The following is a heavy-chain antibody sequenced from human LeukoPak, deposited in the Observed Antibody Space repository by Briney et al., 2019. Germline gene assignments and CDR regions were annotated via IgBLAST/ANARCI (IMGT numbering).Heavy chain of an antibody. CDR3: ARAAWLQVPFDI. V-gene: IGHV3-7*01. CDR2: IKQDGSEK. J-gene: IGHJ3*02. D-gene: IGHD5-24*01. CDR1: GFTFRTYW. Sequence: GGSLILSCAASGFTFRTYWMNWDRQAPGKALEWVTNIKQDGSEKYYVDSVKGRFTISRDNAKNSLYLQMNSLRAEDTAVYYCARAAWLQVPFDIWGQGTMVTVSS.